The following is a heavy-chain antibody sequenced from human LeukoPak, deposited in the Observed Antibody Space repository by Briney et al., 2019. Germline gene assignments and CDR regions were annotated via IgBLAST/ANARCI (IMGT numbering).Heavy chain of an antibody. D-gene: IGHD1-26*01. Sequence: PGGSLRLSCAASGFTFSSYWMSWVRQAPGKGLEWVSAINGSGGSTYYADFVKGRFTISRDNSKNTLYLQMNSLRAEDTAVYYCAKDSSESSGRMKSKAKTAPSDYWGQGTLVTVSS. CDR1: GFTFSSYW. CDR2: INGSGGST. CDR3: AKDSSESSGRMKSKAKTAPSDY. J-gene: IGHJ4*02. V-gene: IGHV3-23*01.